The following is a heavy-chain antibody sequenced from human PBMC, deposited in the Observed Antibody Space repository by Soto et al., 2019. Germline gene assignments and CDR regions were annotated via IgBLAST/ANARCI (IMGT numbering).Heavy chain of an antibody. CDR2: IYYSGST. Sequence: SETLSLTCAVSGGSISSSNWWSWVRQPPGKGLEWIGSIYYSGSTYYNPSLKSRVTISVDTSKNQFSLKLSSVTAADTAVYYCARRIAAEYFQHWGQGTLVTVSS. J-gene: IGHJ1*01. V-gene: IGHV4-39*01. CDR1: GGSISSSNW. CDR3: ARRIAAEYFQH. D-gene: IGHD6-13*01.